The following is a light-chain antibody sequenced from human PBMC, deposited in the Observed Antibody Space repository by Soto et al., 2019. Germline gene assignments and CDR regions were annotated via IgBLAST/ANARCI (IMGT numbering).Light chain of an antibody. V-gene: IGKV3-11*01. Sequence: EIVLTQSPATLSLSPGERATLSCRASQSVSSYLAWYQQKRGQAPRLLIYDSSNRATGIPARFSGSGSGTDFSLIISSLEPEDFAVYYCQQRSNWPLTFGGGTKVDIK. J-gene: IGKJ4*01. CDR3: QQRSNWPLT. CDR2: DSS. CDR1: QSVSSY.